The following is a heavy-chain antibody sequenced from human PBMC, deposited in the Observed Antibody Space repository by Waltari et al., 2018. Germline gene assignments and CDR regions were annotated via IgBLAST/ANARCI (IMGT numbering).Heavy chain of an antibody. CDR3: ASGCGGGDCYSRNDDSYFDL. J-gene: IGHJ2*01. V-gene: IGHV4-34*01. Sequence: QVQLQQWGAGLLKPSETLSLTCAVYGGSFSGYYWSWIRQPPGQGLEWIGEINHSGSTNYNPSLKSRVTISVDTSKNQFSLKLSSVTAADTAVYYCASGCGGGDCYSRNDDSYFDLWGRGTLVTVSS. D-gene: IGHD2-21*02. CDR1: GGSFSGYY. CDR2: INHSGST.